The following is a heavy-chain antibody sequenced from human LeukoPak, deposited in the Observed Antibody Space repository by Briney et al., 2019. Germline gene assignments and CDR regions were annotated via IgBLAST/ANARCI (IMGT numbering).Heavy chain of an antibody. CDR2: IYYSGST. J-gene: IGHJ4*02. V-gene: IGHV4-59*01. CDR1: GGSLSSYY. CDR3: ARDLGSSWYGGSGGFDY. D-gene: IGHD6-13*01. Sequence: SETLSLTCTVSGGSLSSYYWSWLRQPPGKGLEWIGYIYYSGSTNYNPSLKSRVTISVDTSKNQFSLKLSSVTAADTAVYYCARDLGSSWYGGSGGFDYWGQGTLVTVSS.